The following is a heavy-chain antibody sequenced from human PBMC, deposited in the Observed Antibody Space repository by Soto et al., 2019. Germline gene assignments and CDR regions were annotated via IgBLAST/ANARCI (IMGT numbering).Heavy chain of an antibody. V-gene: IGHV1-18*01. CDR3: ARYGYGGYYYGMYV. D-gene: IGHD5-12*01. CDR1: GYTFTSYV. CDR2: ISAYNGNT. Sequence: ASVKVSCKASGYTFTSYVISWVRQAPGQGLEWMGWISAYNGNTNYAQKLQGRVTMTTDTSTSTAYMELRSLRSDDTAVYYCARYGYGGYYYGMYVWGQGTTVTVSS. J-gene: IGHJ6*02.